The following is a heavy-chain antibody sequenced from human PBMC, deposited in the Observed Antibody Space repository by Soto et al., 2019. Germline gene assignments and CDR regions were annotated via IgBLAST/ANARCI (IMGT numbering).Heavy chain of an antibody. V-gene: IGHV1-18*01. CDR3: ARDPYLGDHQY. D-gene: IGHD3-16*01. CDR1: GYTFTTYG. J-gene: IGHJ4*02. CDR2: ISAYSGKT. Sequence: QVQLVQSGGEVKKPGASVKVSCKTSGYTFTTYGISWVRQAPGQGLEWVGWISAYSGKTHYAQKFHGKVTMPTDTSTSTAYLELRSLRSDDTAVYYCARDPYLGDHQYWGQGTLVTVSS.